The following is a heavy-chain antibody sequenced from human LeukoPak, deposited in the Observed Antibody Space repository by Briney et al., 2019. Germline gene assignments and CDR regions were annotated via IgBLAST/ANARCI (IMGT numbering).Heavy chain of an antibody. J-gene: IGHJ5*02. CDR1: GGSISRYY. D-gene: IGHD6-19*01. V-gene: IGHV4-59*01. CDR3: AREIAVTGRNYNWSDP. Sequence: SETLSLTCTVSGGSISRYYWSWIRQPPGGGLEWIGHIDSSGNPNYNPSLKSRVTISLEKSQDRFSLRLRSATAADTAVYYCAREIAVTGRNYNWSDPWGQGTLVTVSS. CDR2: IDSSGNP.